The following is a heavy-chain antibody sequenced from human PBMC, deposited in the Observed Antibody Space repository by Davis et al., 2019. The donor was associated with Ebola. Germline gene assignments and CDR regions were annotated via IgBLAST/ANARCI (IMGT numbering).Heavy chain of an antibody. D-gene: IGHD3-10*01. CDR3: ATFRGVWFGELSPFRFDY. J-gene: IGHJ4*02. CDR1: GFTFSSYW. CDR2: IKQDGSEK. V-gene: IGHV3-7*01. Sequence: GGSLRLSCAASGFTFSSYWMSWVRQAPGKGLEWVANIKQDGSEKYYVDSVKGRFTISRDNAKNSLYLQMNSLRAEDTAVYYCATFRGVWFGELSPFRFDYWGQGTLVTVSS.